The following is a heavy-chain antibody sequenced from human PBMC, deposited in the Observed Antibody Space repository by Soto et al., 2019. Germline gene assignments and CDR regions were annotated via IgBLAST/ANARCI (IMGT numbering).Heavy chain of an antibody. V-gene: IGHV1-58*02. CDR3: AAGIAVAGLDY. D-gene: IGHD6-19*01. Sequence: ASVTVSCQASGFTFTSSAMQWVRQARGQRLEWIGWIVVGSGNTNYAQKFQERVTITRDMSTSTAYMELSSLRSEDTAVYYCAAGIAVAGLDYWGQGTLVTVSS. J-gene: IGHJ4*02. CDR2: IVVGSGNT. CDR1: GFTFTSSA.